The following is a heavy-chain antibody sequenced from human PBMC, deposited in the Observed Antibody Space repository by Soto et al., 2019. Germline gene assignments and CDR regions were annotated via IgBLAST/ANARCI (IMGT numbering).Heavy chain of an antibody. CDR2: MNPNSGNT. CDR1: GYTFTSYD. V-gene: IGHV1-8*01. J-gene: IGHJ4*02. Sequence: QVQLVQSGAEVKKPGASVKVSCKASGYTFTSYDINWVRQATGQGLEWMGWMNPNSGNTGYAQKFAGRVTMTRNTSISTAYMELSSLRSEATAVYYCAREHSSSWRFDYWGQGTLVTVSS. D-gene: IGHD6-13*01. CDR3: AREHSSSWRFDY.